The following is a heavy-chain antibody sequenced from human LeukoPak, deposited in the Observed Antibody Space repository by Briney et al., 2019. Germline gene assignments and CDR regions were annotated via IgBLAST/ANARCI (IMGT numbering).Heavy chain of an antibody. CDR1: GGSFSGYY. Sequence: SETLSLTCAVYGGSFSGYYWSWIRQPPGKGLEWIGEINHSVSTNYNPSLKSRVTISVDTSKNQFSLKLSSVTAADTAVYYCARASYGDYLLVMDVWGQGTTVTVSS. D-gene: IGHD4-17*01. CDR3: ARASYGDYLLVMDV. J-gene: IGHJ6*02. CDR2: INHSVST. V-gene: IGHV4-34*01.